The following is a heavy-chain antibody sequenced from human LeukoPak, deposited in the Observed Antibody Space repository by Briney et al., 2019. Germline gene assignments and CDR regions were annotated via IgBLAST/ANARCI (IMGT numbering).Heavy chain of an antibody. V-gene: IGHV3-23*01. CDR2: ISGSGGST. D-gene: IGHD6-13*01. CDR3: AKDHRAAAGTFDY. CDR1: GSTFSSYA. J-gene: IGHJ4*02. Sequence: GGSLRLSCAASGSTFSSYAMSWVRQAPGKGLEWASAISGSGGSTYYADSVKGRFTISRDNSKNTLYLQMNSLRAEDTAVYYCAKDHRAAAGTFDYWGQGTLVTVSS.